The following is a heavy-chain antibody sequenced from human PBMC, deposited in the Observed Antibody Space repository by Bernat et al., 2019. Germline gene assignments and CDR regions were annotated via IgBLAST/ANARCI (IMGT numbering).Heavy chain of an antibody. Sequence: EVQLVESGGGLVQPGGSLRLSCAASGFTFSSYWMHWVRQAPGKGLVWVSRINSDGSSTSYADSVKGRFTISRDNAKNTLYLQMNSLRAEDTAVYYCARDYGQYSSSWYGVDNWFDPWGQGTLVTVSS. CDR3: ARDYGQYSSSWYGVDNWFDP. CDR2: INSDGSST. J-gene: IGHJ5*02. V-gene: IGHV3-74*01. D-gene: IGHD6-13*01. CDR1: GFTFSSYW.